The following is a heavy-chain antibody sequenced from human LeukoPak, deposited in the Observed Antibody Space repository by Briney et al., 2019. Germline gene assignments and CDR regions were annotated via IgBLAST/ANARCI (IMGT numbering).Heavy chain of an antibody. V-gene: IGHV1-2*02. D-gene: IGHD6-19*01. CDR1: GYTFTDYY. Sequence: ASVKVSCKASGYTFTDYYMHWVRQAPGQGLEWMGWINPNSGGKSYAQNFQGRVTMTRDTSVSTAYMELSSLRSDDTAVFYCARSSSSGWYVGGLDYWGQGTLVTVSS. J-gene: IGHJ4*02. CDR2: INPNSGGK. CDR3: ARSSSSGWYVGGLDY.